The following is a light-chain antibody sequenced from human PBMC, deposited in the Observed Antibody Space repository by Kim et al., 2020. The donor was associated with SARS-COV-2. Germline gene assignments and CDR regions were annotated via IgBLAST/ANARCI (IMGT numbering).Light chain of an antibody. CDR1: QSLLHSNGYNC. Sequence: DIVMTQSPLSLPVTPGEPASISCRSSQSLLHSNGYNCLDWYLQKPGHSPQLLIYLGSNRASGVPDRFSGSGSGTDFTLRISRVEAEDVGVYYCMQALQTPYTFGQGTKLEIK. CDR3: MQALQTPYT. J-gene: IGKJ2*01. CDR2: LGS. V-gene: IGKV2-28*01.